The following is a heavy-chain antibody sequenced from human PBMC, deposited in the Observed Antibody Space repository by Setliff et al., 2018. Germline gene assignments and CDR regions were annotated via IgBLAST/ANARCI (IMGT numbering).Heavy chain of an antibody. CDR3: ARARMAVAGSDLDY. V-gene: IGHV1-18*04. CDR2: IGLYSGET. J-gene: IGHJ4*02. Sequence: ASVNVSCKASGYTFSTHGISWVRQAPGRGLEWLAWIGLYSGETNFALNIRDRLTMTTDISTTTVYMELRGLTSDDTAVYYCARARMAVAGSDLDYWGQGTLVTVSS. CDR1: GYTFSTHG. D-gene: IGHD6-19*01.